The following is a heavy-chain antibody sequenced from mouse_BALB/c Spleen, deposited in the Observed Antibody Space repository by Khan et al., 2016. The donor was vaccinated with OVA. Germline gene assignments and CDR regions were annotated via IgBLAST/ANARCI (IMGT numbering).Heavy chain of an antibody. CDR3: ARGYDFFAS. Sequence: EVQLQESGPDLVKPGASVKISCKASGYSFTLYYMSWVKQSPGKSLEWIGRVNPNTDNINYNQEFKDKAILTVDKSSNTAYMELRSLTSEDSAVYVCARGYDFFASGGQGTLVTVSA. CDR2: VNPNTDNI. V-gene: IGHV1-26*01. D-gene: IGHD2-14*01. J-gene: IGHJ3*01. CDR1: GYSFTLYY.